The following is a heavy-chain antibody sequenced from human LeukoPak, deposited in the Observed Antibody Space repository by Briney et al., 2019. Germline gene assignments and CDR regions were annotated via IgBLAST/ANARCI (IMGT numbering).Heavy chain of an antibody. CDR1: GFSLSTSGMC. Sequence: SGPALVKPTQTLTLTCTFSGFSLSTSGMCVSWIRQPPGKALEWLARIDWDDDKYYSTSLKTRLTISKDTSKNQVVLTMTNMDPVDTATYYCARTNYYDSNGSGRAFDIWGQGTMVTVSS. CDR2: IDWDDDK. V-gene: IGHV2-70*11. CDR3: ARTNYYDSNGSGRAFDI. J-gene: IGHJ3*02. D-gene: IGHD3-22*01.